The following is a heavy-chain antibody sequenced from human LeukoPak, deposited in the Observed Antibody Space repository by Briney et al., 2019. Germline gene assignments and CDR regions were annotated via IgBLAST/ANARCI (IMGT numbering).Heavy chain of an antibody. Sequence: GGSLRLSCAASGFTFSNYVMHWVRQAPGKGLEWVAMISYDGTGQYYADSVKGRFTMSRDNSKNMLFPQISSLRADDTALYYCARGYYGSGSHQTGIEYWGQGTVVTASS. V-gene: IGHV3-30*04. CDR2: ISYDGTGQ. J-gene: IGHJ4*02. CDR3: ARGYYGSGSHQTGIEY. D-gene: IGHD3-10*01. CDR1: GFTFSNYV.